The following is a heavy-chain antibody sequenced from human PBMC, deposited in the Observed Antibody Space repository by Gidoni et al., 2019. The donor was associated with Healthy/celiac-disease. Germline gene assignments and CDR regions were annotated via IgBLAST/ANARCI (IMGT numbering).Heavy chain of an antibody. J-gene: IGHJ5*02. D-gene: IGHD6-19*01. CDR2: INHSGST. Sequence: QVQLQQWGAGLLKPSETLSLTCAVYGGSFSGYYWSWIRQPPGKGLEWIGEINHSGSTNYNPSLKSRVTISVDTSKNQFSLKLSSVTAADTAVYYCARGRGQWLVQGFDPWGQGTLVTVSS. CDR1: GGSFSGYY. V-gene: IGHV4-34*01. CDR3: ARGRGQWLVQGFDP.